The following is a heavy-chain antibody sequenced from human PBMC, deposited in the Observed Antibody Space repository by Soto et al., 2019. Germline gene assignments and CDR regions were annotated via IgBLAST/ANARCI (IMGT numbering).Heavy chain of an antibody. CDR1: GGSISSGGYY. CDR3: ARGLPSRLLFDY. V-gene: IGHV4-31*03. D-gene: IGHD6-25*01. J-gene: IGHJ4*02. Sequence: QVQLQESGPGLVKPSQTLSLTCTVSGGSISSGGYYWSWIRQHPGKGLEWIGYIYYSGSTYYNPSLKSRVTISVDTSKNPFSRKLSSVTAADTAVYYCARGLPSRLLFDYWGQGTLVTVSS. CDR2: IYYSGST.